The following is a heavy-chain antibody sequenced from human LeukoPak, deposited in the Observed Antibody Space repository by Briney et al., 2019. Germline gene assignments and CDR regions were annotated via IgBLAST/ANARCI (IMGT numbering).Heavy chain of an antibody. CDR3: ARGRWNYDSSGYYTPRSNYFDY. CDR2: IYYSGST. J-gene: IGHJ4*02. D-gene: IGHD3-22*01. CDR1: SGSISSHY. V-gene: IGHV4-59*11. Sequence: SETLSLTCTVSSGSISSHYWSWIRQPPGKGLEWIGYIYYSGSTNYNPSLKSRVTISVDTSKNQFSLKLSSVTAADTAVYYCARGRWNYDSSGYYTPRSNYFDYWGQGTLVTVSS.